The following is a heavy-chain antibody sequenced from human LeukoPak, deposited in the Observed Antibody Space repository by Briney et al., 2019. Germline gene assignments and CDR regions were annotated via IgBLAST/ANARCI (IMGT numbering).Heavy chain of an antibody. CDR1: GGSISSSSYY. Sequence: PSETLSLTCTVSGGSISSSSYYWGWIRQPPGKGLEWIGSIYYSGSTYYNPSLKSRVTISVDTSKNQFSLKLSSVTAADTAVYYCAREDYGDSGNRGYNWFDPWGQGTLVTVSS. D-gene: IGHD4-17*01. J-gene: IGHJ5*02. CDR3: AREDYGDSGNRGYNWFDP. V-gene: IGHV4-39*07. CDR2: IYYSGST.